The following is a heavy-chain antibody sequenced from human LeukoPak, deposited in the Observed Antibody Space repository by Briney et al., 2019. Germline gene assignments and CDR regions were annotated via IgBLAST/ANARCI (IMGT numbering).Heavy chain of an antibody. CDR1: GFTFSSYA. J-gene: IGHJ4*02. D-gene: IGHD1-26*01. V-gene: IGHV3-23*01. CDR3: AKESRERPPFNVDY. Sequence: GGSLRLSCAASGFTFSSYALSWVRQAPGKGLEWVSVISGSGGSTYYADSVKGRFTISRDNSKNTLYLQMNSLRAEDTAVYYCAKESRERPPFNVDYWGQGTLVTVSS. CDR2: ISGSGGST.